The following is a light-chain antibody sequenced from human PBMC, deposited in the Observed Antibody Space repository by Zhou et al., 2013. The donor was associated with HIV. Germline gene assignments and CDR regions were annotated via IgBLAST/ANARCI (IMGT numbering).Light chain of an antibody. CDR1: QNVRRS. CDR3: QQSYSTPPFT. J-gene: IGKJ3*01. V-gene: IGKV1-39*01. Sequence: DIQMTQSPSYLSASPGDRVTITCRASQNVRRSLHWYHHKPGQAPKLLIYAAFSLQSGVPSRFSGSGSGTDFTLTISSLQAEDSATYYCQQSYSTPPFTFGPGTKVDIK. CDR2: AAF.